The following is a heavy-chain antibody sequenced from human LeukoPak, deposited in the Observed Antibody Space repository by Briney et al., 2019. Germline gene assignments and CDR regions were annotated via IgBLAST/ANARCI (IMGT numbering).Heavy chain of an antibody. CDR2: IDPSDSYT. V-gene: IGHV5-10-1*04. J-gene: IGHJ4*02. Sequence: GESLKISCKGSGYSFTSYWISWVRQMPGKGLEWMGRIDPSDSYTNYSPSLQGQVTISADKSISTAYLQWSSLKASDTAMYYCARANGDYAAYYFDYWGQGTLVTVSS. CDR1: GYSFTSYW. D-gene: IGHD4-17*01. CDR3: ARANGDYAAYYFDY.